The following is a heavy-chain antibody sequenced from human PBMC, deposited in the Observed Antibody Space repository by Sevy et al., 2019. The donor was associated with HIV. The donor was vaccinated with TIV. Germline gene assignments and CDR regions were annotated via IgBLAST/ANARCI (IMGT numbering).Heavy chain of an antibody. D-gene: IGHD3-10*01. CDR1: GFTFGDYA. J-gene: IGHJ4*02. Sequence: GGSLRLSCTGSGFTFGDYAMSWFRQAPGKGLEWVGFIRGKEYGGTTEYAASVKGRFTISRDDSKSTASLQMNSLKTEETGVYYCSRGGSGSYTVGFYWGQGPLVTVSS. V-gene: IGHV3-49*03. CDR2: IRGKEYGGTT. CDR3: SRGGSGSYTVGFY.